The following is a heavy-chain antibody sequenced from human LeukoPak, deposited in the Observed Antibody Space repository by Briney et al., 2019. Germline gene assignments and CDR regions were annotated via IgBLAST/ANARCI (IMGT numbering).Heavy chain of an antibody. CDR1: GFIFDDYG. CDR3: AREGSSGWPY. J-gene: IGHJ4*02. V-gene: IGHV3-20*04. D-gene: IGHD6-19*01. Sequence: GGSLRLSCAASGFIFDDYGMSWVRQVPGKGLEWVSGINWNGGGTGYADSVKGRFTISRDNAKNSLYLQMNSLRAEDTAVYYCAREGSSGWPYWGQGTLVTVSS. CDR2: INWNGGGT.